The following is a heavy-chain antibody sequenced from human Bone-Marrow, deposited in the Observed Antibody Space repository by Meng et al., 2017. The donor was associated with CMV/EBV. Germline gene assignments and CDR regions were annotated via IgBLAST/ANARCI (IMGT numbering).Heavy chain of an antibody. CDR3: AGSRPGGGACDY. Sequence: QVHIHESDPGLVKPSETLSLTCIVSGASIKNYNWNWVWQPAGQGLEWIGLIQVIGHTVYNPSLKSRVTVSLDASKNQFSLTLNSVTAADTATYYCAGSRPGGGACDYWGQGILVTVSS. CDR2: IQVIGHT. D-gene: IGHD3-16*01. J-gene: IGHJ4*02. V-gene: IGHV4-4*07. CDR1: GASIKNYN.